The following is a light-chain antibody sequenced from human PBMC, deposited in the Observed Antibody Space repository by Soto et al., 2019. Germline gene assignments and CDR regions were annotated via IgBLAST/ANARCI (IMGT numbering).Light chain of an antibody. CDR1: SSDAGGYKY. J-gene: IGLJ2*01. Sequence: QSALTQPASVSGSPGQSITISCTGTSSDAGGYKYVSWYQQHPGKAPKLIIYEVTNRPSGVSNRFSGSKSGNTASLSISGLQAEDEADYYCGSYTSDNICVVFGAGTKLAVL. CDR3: GSYTSDNICVV. V-gene: IGLV2-14*01. CDR2: EVT.